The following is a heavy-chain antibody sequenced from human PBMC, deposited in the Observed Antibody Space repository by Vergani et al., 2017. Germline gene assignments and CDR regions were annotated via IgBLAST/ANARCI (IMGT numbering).Heavy chain of an antibody. J-gene: IGHJ6*02. D-gene: IGHD1-26*01. CDR1: GYSFTSYW. V-gene: IGHV5-51*01. CDR3: ARSIYCGSYGRRYYGMDV. Sequence: EVQLVQSGAEVKKPGESLKISCKGSGYSFTSYWIGWVRQMPGKGLEWMGIIYPGDSDTRYSPAFQGQVTISADKSISTAYLQWSSLKASDTAMYYCARSIYCGSYGRRYYGMDVWGQGTTVTVSS. CDR2: IYPGDSDT.